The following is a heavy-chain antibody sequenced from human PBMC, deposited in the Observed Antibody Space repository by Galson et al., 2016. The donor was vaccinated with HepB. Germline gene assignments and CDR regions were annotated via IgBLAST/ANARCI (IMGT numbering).Heavy chain of an antibody. CDR1: GFTFTSYW. CDR3: ERVGFIPYYYYGMDV. CDR2: INSDGSST. V-gene: IGHV3-74*01. J-gene: IGHJ6*01. Sequence: SLRLSCAASGFTFTSYWIHWVRQVPGEGLVWVSRINSDGSSTHYADSVKGRFTISRDNAKNTVYLQMNSLRVEDTAVYYCERVGFIPYYYYGMDVWGQGTMVIVSS. D-gene: IGHD2-21*01.